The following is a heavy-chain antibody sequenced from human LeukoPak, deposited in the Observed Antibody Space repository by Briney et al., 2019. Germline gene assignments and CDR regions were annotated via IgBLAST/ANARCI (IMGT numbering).Heavy chain of an antibody. CDR3: ARGGDGAPFYPDY. J-gene: IGHJ4*02. D-gene: IGHD4/OR15-4a*01. V-gene: IGHV3-66*01. CDR1: GFTVSSNY. Sequence: GGSLRLSCAASGFTVSSNYMSWVRQAPGKGLEWVSVIYSGDTTYYADSVKGRFTISRDNAKNSLFLQMNSLRDEDTAVYSCARGGDGAPFYPDYWGQGTLVTVSS. CDR2: IYSGDTT.